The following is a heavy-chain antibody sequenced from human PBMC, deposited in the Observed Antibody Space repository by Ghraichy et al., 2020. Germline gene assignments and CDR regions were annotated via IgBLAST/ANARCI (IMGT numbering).Heavy chain of an antibody. Sequence: ASVKVSCKASGYTFTSYGISWVRQAPGQGLEWMGWISAYNGNTNYAQKLQGRVTMTTDTSTSTAYMELRSLRSDDTAVYYCARDWIVEDKDYFDYWGQGTLVTVSS. CDR2: ISAYNGNT. V-gene: IGHV1-18*04. D-gene: IGHD3-22*01. CDR1: GYTFTSYG. J-gene: IGHJ4*02. CDR3: ARDWIVEDKDYFDY.